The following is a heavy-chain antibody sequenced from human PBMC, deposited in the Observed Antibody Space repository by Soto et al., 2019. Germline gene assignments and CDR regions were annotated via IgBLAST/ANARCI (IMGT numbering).Heavy chain of an antibody. CDR3: ARARAYSTSSYYFDF. CDR1: GYSFTTYY. J-gene: IGHJ4*02. D-gene: IGHD6-6*01. V-gene: IGHV5-51*01. Sequence: GESLKISCKCFGYSFTTYYIGWVRQMPGKGLEWMGIIYPGDSDTIYSPSFQGQVTISADKSISTAYLQWSSPKASDTAMYYCARARAYSTSSYYFDFWGQGTVVTVSS. CDR2: IYPGDSDT.